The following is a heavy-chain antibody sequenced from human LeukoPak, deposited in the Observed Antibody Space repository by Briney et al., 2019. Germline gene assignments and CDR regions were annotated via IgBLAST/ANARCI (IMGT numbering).Heavy chain of an antibody. V-gene: IGHV1-2*02. CDR1: GYTFTGYY. D-gene: IGHD3-22*01. CDR2: INPNSGGT. J-gene: IGHJ4*02. Sequence: ASVKVSCKASGYTFTGYYMHWVRQAPGQGLEWMGWINPNSGGTNYAQKFQGRVTMTRDTSISTAYMELSGLTPDDTAMYYCARDFYYENSGYDYWGQGTLVTVSS. CDR3: ARDFYYENSGYDY.